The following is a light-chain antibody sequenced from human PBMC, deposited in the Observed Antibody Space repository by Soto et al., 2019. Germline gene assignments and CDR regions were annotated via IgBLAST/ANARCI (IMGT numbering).Light chain of an antibody. CDR1: SSDVGGYNY. V-gene: IGLV2-8*01. Sequence: QSALTQPPSASGSPGQSVTISCTGTSSDVGGYNYVSWYQQHPGKAPKLMIYEVSKRPSGVPDRFSGSKSGNTGSLTVSGLQAEDEADYYCSSYEGSSNLAFGGGTELTVL. J-gene: IGLJ2*01. CDR3: SSYEGSSNLA. CDR2: EVS.